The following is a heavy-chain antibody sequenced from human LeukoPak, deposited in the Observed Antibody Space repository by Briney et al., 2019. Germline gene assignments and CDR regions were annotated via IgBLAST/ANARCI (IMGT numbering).Heavy chain of an antibody. V-gene: IGHV4-4*02. CDR1: GGSISSSNW. Sequence: SGTLSLTCAVSGGSISSSNWWSWVRQPPGKGLEWIGEIYHSGSTNYNPSLKSRVTISVDKSKNQFSLKLSSVTAADTAVYYCARQQLSQLYYFDNWGQGTLVTVSS. CDR2: IYHSGST. J-gene: IGHJ4*02. CDR3: ARQQLSQLYYFDN. D-gene: IGHD6-13*01.